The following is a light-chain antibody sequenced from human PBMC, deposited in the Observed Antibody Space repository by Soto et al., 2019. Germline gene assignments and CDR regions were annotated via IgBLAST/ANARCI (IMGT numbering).Light chain of an antibody. CDR1: QTVTNSY. V-gene: IGKV3-20*01. CDR2: AAS. J-gene: IGKJ2*01. CDR3: QQYGTPPYT. Sequence: EIVLTQSPGTLSLSPGERATLSCRASQTVTNSYLAWYQQKPGQAPRLLIYAASKRATAIPDRFRGSGSGTDFTLTISRLEPEDFAVYYCQQYGTPPYTFGQGTKLEIK.